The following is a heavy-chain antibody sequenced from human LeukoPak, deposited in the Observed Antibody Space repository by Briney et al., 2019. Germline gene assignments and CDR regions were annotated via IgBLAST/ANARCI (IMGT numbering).Heavy chain of an antibody. V-gene: IGHV4-59*01. J-gene: IGHJ4*02. Sequence: SETLSLTCTVSGGSISSYYWSWIRQPPGKGLEWIGYIYYSGSTNYNPSLKSRVTISVDTSKNQFSLKLSSVTAADTAVYYCARVMDSSGWYGSIDYWGQGTLVTVSS. CDR2: IYYSGST. CDR1: GGSISSYY. D-gene: IGHD6-19*01. CDR3: ARVMDSSGWYGSIDY.